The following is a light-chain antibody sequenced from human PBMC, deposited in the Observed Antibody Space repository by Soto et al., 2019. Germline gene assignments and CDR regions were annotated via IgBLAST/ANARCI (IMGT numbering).Light chain of an antibody. CDR3: SARDDSLSGVV. V-gene: IGLV1-47*01. CDR2: RSD. CDR1: SSNIGSNH. Sequence: QSVPTQPPSTSGTPGQRVTISCSGSSSNIGSNHVYWYQQFPGMAPKLLMYRSDQRPTGVPDRFSGSKSGTSASLAISGLRSDDEADYYCSARDDSLSGVVFGGGTQLTVL. J-gene: IGLJ2*01.